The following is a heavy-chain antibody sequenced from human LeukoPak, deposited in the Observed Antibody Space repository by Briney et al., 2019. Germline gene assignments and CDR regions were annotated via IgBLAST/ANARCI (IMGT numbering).Heavy chain of an antibody. Sequence: SETLSLTCTVSGGSISGYYWTWVRQAAGKGLEYIGRIYTSGSTNYNPSLDGRVTISVDTSKNQFSLKLTSVTAADTAVYYCAREGAANWFDSWGRGTLVTVSS. V-gene: IGHV4-4*07. D-gene: IGHD2-15*01. CDR3: AREGAANWFDS. CDR2: IYTSGST. J-gene: IGHJ5*01. CDR1: GGSISGYY.